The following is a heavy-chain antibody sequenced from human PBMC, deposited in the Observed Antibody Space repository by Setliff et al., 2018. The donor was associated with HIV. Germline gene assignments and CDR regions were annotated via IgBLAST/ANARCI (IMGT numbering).Heavy chain of an antibody. J-gene: IGHJ3*02. Sequence: PGGSLRLSCTASGFTFGDYGMSWVRQAPGKGLEWVGFIRSKAYGGTTEYAASVKGRFSISREDSKGIAYLQMSSLRIEDTAVYYCVRVNYYDRIGDSLDAFDIWGQGTKVTVSS. CDR1: GFTFGDYG. CDR2: IRSKAYGGTT. CDR3: VRVNYYDRIGDSLDAFDI. D-gene: IGHD3-22*01. V-gene: IGHV3-49*04.